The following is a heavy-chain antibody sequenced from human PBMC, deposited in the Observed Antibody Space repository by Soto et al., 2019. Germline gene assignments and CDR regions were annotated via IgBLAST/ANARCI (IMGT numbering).Heavy chain of an antibody. J-gene: IGHJ6*02. D-gene: IGHD6-6*01. CDR3: AKGIAARRGYYGMDV. CDR1: GFTFSSYA. Sequence: ASGFTFSSYAMSWVRQAPGKGLEWVSAISGSGGSTYYADSVKGRFTISRDNSKNTLYLQMNSLRAEDTAVYYCAKGIAARRGYYGMDVWGQGTTVTVSS. CDR2: ISGSGGST. V-gene: IGHV3-23*01.